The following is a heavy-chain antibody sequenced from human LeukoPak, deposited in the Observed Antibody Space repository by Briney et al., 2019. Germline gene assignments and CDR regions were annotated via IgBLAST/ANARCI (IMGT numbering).Heavy chain of an antibody. CDR1: GFTFSSYS. CDR2: ISSSSSYI. V-gene: IGHV3-21*01. Sequence: GGSLRLSCAASGFTFSSYSMNWVRQAPGKGLEWVSSISSSSSYIYYADSVKGRFTISRDNAKNSLYLQMNSLRAEDTAVYYCARGYCSGGSCYTREKFFDYWGQGTLVTVSS. J-gene: IGHJ4*02. D-gene: IGHD2-15*01. CDR3: ARGYCSGGSCYTREKFFDY.